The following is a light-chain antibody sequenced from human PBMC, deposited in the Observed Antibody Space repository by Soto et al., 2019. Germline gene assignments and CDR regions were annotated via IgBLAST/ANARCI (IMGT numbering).Light chain of an antibody. V-gene: IGKV1-9*01. CDR1: QGISSY. Sequence: DSKLTQSPSFLSASVGVRVTITCRASQGISSYLAWYQQPPGKAPKLLIYGASTLQRGVSSRFSGSGSGTEFTLTISSLQPEDFATYYCQHLNTYPRTFGQGTKLEVK. CDR3: QHLNTYPRT. CDR2: GAS. J-gene: IGKJ2*01.